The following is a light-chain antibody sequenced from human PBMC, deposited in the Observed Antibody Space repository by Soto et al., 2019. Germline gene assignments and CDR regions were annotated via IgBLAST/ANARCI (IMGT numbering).Light chain of an antibody. J-gene: IGLJ1*01. V-gene: IGLV2-14*01. CDR3: SSYTSTFTYV. Sequence: QSALTQPASVSGSPGQSITISCSGTSSDVGRYNYVSWYQQHPGTAPKLMIYEVSNRPSGVSNRFSGSKSGDTASLTISGLQAEDEADYYCSSYTSTFTYVFGAGTKLTV. CDR2: EVS. CDR1: SSDVGRYNY.